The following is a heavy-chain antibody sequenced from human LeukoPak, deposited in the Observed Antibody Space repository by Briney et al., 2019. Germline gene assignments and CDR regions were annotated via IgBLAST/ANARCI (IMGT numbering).Heavy chain of an antibody. D-gene: IGHD3-9*01. J-gene: IGHJ5*02. CDR2: MSPNNGNA. V-gene: IGHV1-8*01. CDR3: ARDISVRDAAWWFNP. Sequence: ASVKVSCKASGYTFSNFEINWVRQASGQGLEGVGWMSPNNGNAGYAQKFQGRITLTRDMSTSTDYLELSSLRSDDTAVYYCARDISVRDAAWWFNPWGQGTLVTVSS. CDR1: GYTFSNFE.